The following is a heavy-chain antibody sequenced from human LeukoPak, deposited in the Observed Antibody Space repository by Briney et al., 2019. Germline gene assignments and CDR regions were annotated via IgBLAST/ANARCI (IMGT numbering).Heavy chain of an antibody. J-gene: IGHJ4*02. Sequence: DAVKGRFTISRDNAKNSLYLEMNSLRAEDTAVYYCAGESSIAARRSRLDYWGQGILVTVSS. D-gene: IGHD6-6*01. V-gene: IGHV3-7*01. CDR3: AGESSIAARRSRLDY.